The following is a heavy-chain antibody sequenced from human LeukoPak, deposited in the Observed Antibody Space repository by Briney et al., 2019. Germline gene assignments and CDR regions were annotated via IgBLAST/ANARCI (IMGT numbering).Heavy chain of an antibody. D-gene: IGHD4-17*01. CDR2: IYSGGST. Sequence: GGSLRLSCAASGFTVSSNYMSWVRQAPGKGLEWVSVIYSGGSTYYADSVKGRFTISRDNSKNTLYLQMNSLRAEDTAVYYCARTSMTTVTNFDYWGQGTLVTVSS. J-gene: IGHJ4*02. CDR1: GFTVSSNY. V-gene: IGHV3-66*01. CDR3: ARTSMTTVTNFDY.